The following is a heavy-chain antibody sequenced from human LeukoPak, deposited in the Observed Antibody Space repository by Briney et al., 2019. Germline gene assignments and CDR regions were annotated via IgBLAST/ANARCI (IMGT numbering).Heavy chain of an antibody. V-gene: IGHV4-34*01. J-gene: IGHJ6*03. CDR3: ARRIRYCSSTSCYSFYYYYYMDV. Sequence: SETLSLTCAVYGGSFSGYYWSWIRQSPGKGLEWIGEINHSGSTNYNPSLKSRVTISVDTSKNQFSLKLSSVTAADTAVYYCARRIRYCSSTSCYSFYYYYYMDVWGKGTTVTISS. D-gene: IGHD2-2*02. CDR2: INHSGST. CDR1: GGSFSGYY.